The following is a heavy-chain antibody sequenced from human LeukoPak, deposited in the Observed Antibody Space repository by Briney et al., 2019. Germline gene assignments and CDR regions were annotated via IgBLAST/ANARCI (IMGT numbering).Heavy chain of an antibody. J-gene: IGHJ4*02. CDR3: AKDAGSLFDY. V-gene: IGHV3-30-3*01. CDR1: GFTFSSYA. Sequence: GGSLRLSCAASGFTFSSYAMHWVRQAPGKGLEWVAVISYDGSNKYYADSVKGRFTISRDNSKNTLYLQMNSLRAEDTAVYYCAKDAGSLFDYWGQGTLVTVSS. CDR2: ISYDGSNK. D-gene: IGHD3-10*01.